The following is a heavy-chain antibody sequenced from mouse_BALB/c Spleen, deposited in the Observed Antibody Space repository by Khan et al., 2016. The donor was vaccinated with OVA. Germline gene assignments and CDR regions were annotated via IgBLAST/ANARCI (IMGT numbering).Heavy chain of an antibody. J-gene: IGHJ2*01. Sequence: VQLQESGAELVMPGASVKLSCKTSGYIFTSYWIHWVKQMSGQGLEWIARIYPGTDNTYYSEKLKDKATLTADKSSSTAYLQLSSLKSEDSAVYFCAREEALYYFDYWGQGTTLTVSS. CDR1: GYIFTSYW. CDR3: AREEALYYFDY. V-gene: IGHV1S132*01. D-gene: IGHD1-1*01. CDR2: IYPGTDNT.